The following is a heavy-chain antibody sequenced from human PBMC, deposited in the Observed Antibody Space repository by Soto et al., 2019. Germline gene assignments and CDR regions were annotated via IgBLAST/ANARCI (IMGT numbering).Heavy chain of an antibody. J-gene: IGHJ4*02. CDR1: GFTFSDYA. D-gene: IGHD6-19*01. V-gene: IGHV3-30*18. Sequence: VQLVESGGGVVQPGRSLRLSCAASGFTFSDYAMHWVRQAPGKGLEWVAVVSHDGRTTHYADSVKGRFTISRDRSKNTVSLEMASLRAEDTAVYYCAKGGRQWLVTSDSNYWGQGALVTVSS. CDR2: VSHDGRTT. CDR3: AKGGRQWLVTSDSNY.